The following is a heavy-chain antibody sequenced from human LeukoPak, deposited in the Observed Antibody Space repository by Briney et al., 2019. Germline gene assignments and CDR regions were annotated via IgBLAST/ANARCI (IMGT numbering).Heavy chain of an antibody. D-gene: IGHD3-22*01. Sequence: GASVKVSCKASGYTFTGYYMHWVRQAPGQGLEWMGRINPNSGGTNYAQKFQGRVTMTRDMSISTAYMELSRLRSDDTAVYYCARGRYYYDSSGSKRNRGGGYYFDYWGQGTLVTVSS. CDR1: GYTFTGYY. CDR2: INPNSGGT. J-gene: IGHJ4*02. V-gene: IGHV1-2*06. CDR3: ARGRYYYDSSGSKRNRGGGYYFDY.